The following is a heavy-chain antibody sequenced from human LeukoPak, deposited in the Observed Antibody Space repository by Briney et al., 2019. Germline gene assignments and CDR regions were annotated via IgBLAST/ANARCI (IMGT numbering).Heavy chain of an antibody. CDR3: ARGPSDYHNT. CDR1: GFTFCNAW. V-gene: IGHV3-66*01. J-gene: IGHJ4*02. Sequence: GGSLRLSCSASGFTFCNAWMSWVRQAPGKGLEWVSLIYSGGSTYYEDSVKGRFTISRDNSKNTLDLQMNSLRADDTAVYYCARGPSDYHNTGGQGTLVTVSS. D-gene: IGHD4-17*01. CDR2: IYSGGST.